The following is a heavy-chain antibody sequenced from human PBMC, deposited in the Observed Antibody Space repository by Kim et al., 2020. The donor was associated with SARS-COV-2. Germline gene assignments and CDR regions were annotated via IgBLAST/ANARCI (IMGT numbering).Heavy chain of an antibody. V-gene: IGHV1-18*01. J-gene: IGHJ6*02. CDR2: ISPYNGDT. Sequence: ASVKVSCKASGYTFTNYDINWVRQAPVQGLEWMGRISPYNGDTNYAQKFQGRVTMTTATSTSTAYMEVRSLRSDDTAVYYCARDIPLDVWGQGTTVTVPS. CDR1: GYTFTNYD. CDR3: ARDIPLDV.